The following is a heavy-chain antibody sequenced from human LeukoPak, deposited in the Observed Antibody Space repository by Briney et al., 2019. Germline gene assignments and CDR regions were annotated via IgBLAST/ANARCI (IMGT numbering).Heavy chain of an antibody. D-gene: IGHD2-2*01. Sequence: PGGSLRLSCAASGFTFSSYAMSWVRQAPGKGLEWVSAISGSGGSTYYADSVEGRFTISRDNSKNTLYLQMNSLRAEDTAVYYCAKDYCSSTSCRILYYFDYWGQGTLVTVSS. CDR3: AKDYCSSTSCRILYYFDY. CDR2: ISGSGGST. J-gene: IGHJ4*02. V-gene: IGHV3-23*01. CDR1: GFTFSSYA.